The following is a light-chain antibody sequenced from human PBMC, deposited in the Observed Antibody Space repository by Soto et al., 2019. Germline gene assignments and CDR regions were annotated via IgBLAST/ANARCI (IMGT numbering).Light chain of an antibody. V-gene: IGLV2-14*03. J-gene: IGLJ1*01. Sequence: QSALTQPASVSGSPGQSITISCTGTSSDVGGYNFVSWYQQHPGKAPKLMIYVVTSRPSGVSNRFSGSKSGNTASLTISGLQAEDEADYYCNSYTTSSTLVFGTGTKVTVL. CDR1: SSDVGGYNF. CDR2: VVT. CDR3: NSYTTSSTLV.